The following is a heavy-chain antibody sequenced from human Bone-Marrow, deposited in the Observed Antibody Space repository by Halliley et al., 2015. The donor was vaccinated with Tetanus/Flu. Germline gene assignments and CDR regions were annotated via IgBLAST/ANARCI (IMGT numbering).Heavy chain of an antibody. Sequence: SLRLSCVVSGFSVSNYGMHWVRQAPGKGLEWVGFVWYDGSKILYADSVKGRFIISRDNSKNTLYLEMNSLRADDTAVYYCAREGRGYRDSFEVWGHGSLVTVSS. CDR1: GFSVSNYG. CDR3: AREGRGYRDSFEV. V-gene: IGHV3-33*01. CDR2: VWYDGSKI. D-gene: IGHD5-18*01. J-gene: IGHJ4*01.